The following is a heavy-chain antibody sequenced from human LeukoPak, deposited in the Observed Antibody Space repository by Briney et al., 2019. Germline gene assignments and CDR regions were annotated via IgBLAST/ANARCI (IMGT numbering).Heavy chain of an antibody. D-gene: IGHD3-10*01. CDR3: ARAPRYYYGSGSWAPFDP. CDR2: INHSGST. CDR1: GGSISSYY. Sequence: SETLSLTCTVSGGSISSYYWSWIRQPPGKGLEWIGEINHSGSTNYNPSLKSRVTISVDTSKNQFSLKLSSVTAADTAVYYCARAPRYYYGSGSWAPFDPWGQGTLVTVSS. J-gene: IGHJ5*02. V-gene: IGHV4-34*01.